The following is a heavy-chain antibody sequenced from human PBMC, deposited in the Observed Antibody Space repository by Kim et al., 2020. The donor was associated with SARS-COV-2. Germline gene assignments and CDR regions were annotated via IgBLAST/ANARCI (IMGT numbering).Heavy chain of an antibody. CDR2: IYYSGST. CDR1: GGSISSSSYY. CDR3: EGQLVHVDY. J-gene: IGHJ4*02. Sequence: SETLSLTCTVSGGSISSSSYYWGWIRQPPGKGLEWIGSIYYSGSTYYNPSLKSRVTISVDTSKNQFSLKLSSVTAADTAVYYCEGQLVHVDYWGQGTLVTVSS. V-gene: IGHV4-39*01. D-gene: IGHD6-13*01.